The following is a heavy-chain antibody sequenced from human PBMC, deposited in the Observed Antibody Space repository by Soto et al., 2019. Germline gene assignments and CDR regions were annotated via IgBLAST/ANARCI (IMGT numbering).Heavy chain of an antibody. CDR2: LSQDGSAT. D-gene: IGHD3-10*01. Sequence: GGSLRLSCAASGFTFSDFWMTWVRQAPGKGLQWVARLSQDGSATYHVDSVKGRFTISRDNAKNSLFLQMNSLRAEDTAVYYCATIQGGSFDSWGQGTQVTVSS. V-gene: IGHV3-7*01. CDR1: GFTFSDFW. J-gene: IGHJ4*02. CDR3: ATIQGGSFDS.